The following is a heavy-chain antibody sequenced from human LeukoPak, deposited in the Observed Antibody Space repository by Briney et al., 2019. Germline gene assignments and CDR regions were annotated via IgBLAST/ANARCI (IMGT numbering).Heavy chain of an antibody. CDR3: ARGSGGPDPNIDY. V-gene: IGHV3-30*03. J-gene: IGHJ4*02. Sequence: GGSLRLSCAASGFTFSRHGIHWVRQAPGKGLEWVAVISYDGSNKYYADSVKGRFTISRDNSKNTLYLQMNSLRAEDTAVYYCARGSGGPDPNIDYWGQGTLVTVSS. D-gene: IGHD1-14*01. CDR2: ISYDGSNK. CDR1: GFTFSRHG.